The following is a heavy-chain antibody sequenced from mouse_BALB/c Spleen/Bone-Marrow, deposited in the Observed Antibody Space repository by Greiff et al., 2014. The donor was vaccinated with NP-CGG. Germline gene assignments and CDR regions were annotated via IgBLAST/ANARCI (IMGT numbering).Heavy chain of an antibody. D-gene: IGHD2-3*01. J-gene: IGHJ4*01. CDR3: ARRDGNFYYAMDY. CDR1: DYSFTDYT. Sequence: EVQLQQSGPELVKPGASMKTSCKASDYSFTDYTMNWVKQSHGKNLEWIGLINPYNGGTSYNQKFKGKATLTVDKSSSTAYMELLSLTPEDSAVYYCARRDGNFYYAMDYWGQGTSVTVSS. V-gene: IGHV1-26*01. CDR2: INPYNGGT.